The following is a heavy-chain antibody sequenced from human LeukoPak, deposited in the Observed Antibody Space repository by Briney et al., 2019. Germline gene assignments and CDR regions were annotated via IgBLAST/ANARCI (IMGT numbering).Heavy chain of an antibody. CDR3: ARRGLRGSDYYRVDS. CDR2: MNPNNGNT. CDR1: GYIFTSYD. J-gene: IGHJ4*02. D-gene: IGHD4-17*01. Sequence: ASVKVSCKASGYIFTSYDINWVRQATGQGLEWMGWMNPNNGNTGFAQKFQGRVTITRNTSISTAYMELTTLTFDDTAVYYCARRGLRGSDYYRVDSWGQGTLVTVSS. V-gene: IGHV1-8*03.